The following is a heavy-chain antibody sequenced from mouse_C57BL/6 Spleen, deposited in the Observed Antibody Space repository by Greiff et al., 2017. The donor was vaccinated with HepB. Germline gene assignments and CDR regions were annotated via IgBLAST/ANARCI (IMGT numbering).Heavy chain of an antibody. CDR3: ASYYRNSSYAMDY. Sequence: QVQLQQPGAELVKPGASVKLSCKASGYTFTSYWMQWVKQRPGQGLEWIGEIDPSDSYTNYNQKFKGKATLTVDTSSRTAYMQLSSLTSEDSAVYYGASYYRNSSYAMDYWGQGTSVTVSS. V-gene: IGHV1-50*01. CDR1: GYTFTSYW. J-gene: IGHJ4*01. D-gene: IGHD2-5*01. CDR2: IDPSDSYT.